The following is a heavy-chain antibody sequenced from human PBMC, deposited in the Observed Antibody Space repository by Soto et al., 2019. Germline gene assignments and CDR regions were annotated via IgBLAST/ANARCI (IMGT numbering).Heavy chain of an antibody. CDR2: IYYSGST. D-gene: IGHD6-13*01. CDR1: GGSISSGDYY. J-gene: IGHJ5*02. Sequence: SETLSLTCSVSGGSISSGDYYWSWIRQPPGKGLEWIGYIYYSGSTYYNPSLKSRVTISVDTSKNQFSLKLSSVTAADTAVYYCAREASSSWNWFDPWGQGTLVTVSS. CDR3: AREASSSWNWFDP. V-gene: IGHV4-30-4*01.